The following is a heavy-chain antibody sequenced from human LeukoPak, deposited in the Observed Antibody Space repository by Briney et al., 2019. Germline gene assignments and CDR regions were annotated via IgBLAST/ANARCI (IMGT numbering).Heavy chain of an antibody. D-gene: IGHD4-11*01. CDR3: AREGDYSNSFDY. CDR1: GFTFSSYW. V-gene: IGHV3-74*01. CDR2: INTDGSST. J-gene: IGHJ4*02. Sequence: GGSLRLSCAASGFTFSSYWMHWVRQAPGKGLVWVSRINTDGSSTSYADSVKGRFTISRDNAKNTLYLQMNSLRAEDTAVYYCAREGDYSNSFDYWGQGTLVTVSS.